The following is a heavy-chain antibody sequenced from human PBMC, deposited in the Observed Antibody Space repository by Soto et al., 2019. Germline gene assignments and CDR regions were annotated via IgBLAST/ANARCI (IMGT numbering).Heavy chain of an antibody. J-gene: IGHJ4*02. Sequence: SETLSLTCTVSGGSISSGGYYWSWIRQHPGKGPEWIGHIYYTGITHYNPSLKSRVIISVDTSENQFSLNLRSVTAADTAVYFCAREVGGAGIDYWGQGTRVTVSS. V-gene: IGHV4-31*03. CDR1: GGSISSGGYY. CDR3: AREVGGAGIDY. D-gene: IGHD1-26*01. CDR2: IYYTGIT.